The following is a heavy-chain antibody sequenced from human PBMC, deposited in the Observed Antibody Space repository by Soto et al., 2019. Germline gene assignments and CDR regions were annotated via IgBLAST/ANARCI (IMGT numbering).Heavy chain of an antibody. Sequence: ASVKVSCKASGYSFTDYHIHWVRQAPGQGLEWMGWMNPNSGNTGYAQKFQGRVTMTRNTSISTAYMELSSLRSEDTAVYYCARGTGQTYYDFWSGYSYDAFDIRGQGTMVAVSS. J-gene: IGHJ3*02. V-gene: IGHV1-8*02. CDR3: ARGTGQTYYDFWSGYSYDAFDI. D-gene: IGHD3-3*01. CDR1: GYSFTDYH. CDR2: MNPNSGNT.